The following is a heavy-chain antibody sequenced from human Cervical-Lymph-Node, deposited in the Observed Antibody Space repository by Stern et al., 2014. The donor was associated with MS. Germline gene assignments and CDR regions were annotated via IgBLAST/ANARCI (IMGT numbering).Heavy chain of an antibody. Sequence: VQLVESGGGVVQPGMSLKLSCAGSGFTFTNFAMHWIRQAPGQGLEWVAVMSYDGSEKYYADSVAGRFTISRDISKNTVYLQMNSLTIEDSGIYFCAKLRLPPDDSSNYDYWGQGTLVTVSS. D-gene: IGHD4-11*01. J-gene: IGHJ4*02. CDR3: AKLRLPPDDSSNYDY. V-gene: IGHV3-30*18. CDR1: GFTFTNFA. CDR2: MSYDGSEK.